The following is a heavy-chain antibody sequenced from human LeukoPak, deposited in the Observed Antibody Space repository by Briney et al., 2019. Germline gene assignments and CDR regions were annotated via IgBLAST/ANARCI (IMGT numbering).Heavy chain of an antibody. CDR1: GASLNSNAYY. CDR3: ASIVRRFYYFDN. J-gene: IGHJ4*02. V-gene: IGHV4-61*02. D-gene: IGHD3-3*01. Sequence: PSETLSLTCTVSGASLNSNAYYWSWVRQPAGKPLEWIGRIYPRGGSSTSYTPSLKSRVTMSADTSGNQFSLQLTSVTAADTAVYFCASIVRRFYYFDNWGQGVLVTVSS. CDR2: IYPRGGSST.